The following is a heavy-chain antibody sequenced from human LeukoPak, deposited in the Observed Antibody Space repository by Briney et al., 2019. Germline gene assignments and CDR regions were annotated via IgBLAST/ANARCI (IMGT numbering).Heavy chain of an antibody. CDR1: GYTFTSYD. D-gene: IGHD6-19*01. Sequence: ASVKVSCKASGYTFTSYDINWVRQATGQGLEWMGWMNPNSGNTAYAQKFQGRVTITRNTSISTAYMELSSLRPEDTAVYYCARRDIAVAGADLWGRGTLVTVSS. CDR2: MNPNSGNT. CDR3: ARRDIAVAGADL. J-gene: IGHJ2*01. V-gene: IGHV1-8*01.